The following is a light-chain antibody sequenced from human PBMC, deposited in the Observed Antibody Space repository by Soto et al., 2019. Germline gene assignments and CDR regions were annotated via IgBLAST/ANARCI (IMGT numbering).Light chain of an antibody. J-gene: IGKJ3*01. V-gene: IGKV3-20*01. CDR3: HQYGSSPFT. Sequence: EIVLTQSPGTLSLSPGERATLSCRASQSVMGSYLAGYQQKPGQAPRLLIFHASTRATGIPDRFSGSGSGTDFTLTVSRLEPEDSAVYYCHQYGSSPFTFGPGTKVDIK. CDR2: HAS. CDR1: QSVMGSY.